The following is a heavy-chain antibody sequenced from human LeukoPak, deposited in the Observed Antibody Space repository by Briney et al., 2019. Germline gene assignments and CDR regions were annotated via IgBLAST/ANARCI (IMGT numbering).Heavy chain of an antibody. D-gene: IGHD3-9*01. CDR1: GGSISGDY. Sequence: PSETLSLTCTVSGGSISGDYWSWIRQSAGKRLEWIGRMYSSGTTDYNPSLQSRVTMSIDTSKNQFSLKLNSVTAADTAVYYCARDPYYDILTGYLIRGALDTWGLGTLVTVSS. CDR2: MYSSGTT. J-gene: IGHJ3*02. V-gene: IGHV4-4*07. CDR3: ARDPYYDILTGYLIRGALDT.